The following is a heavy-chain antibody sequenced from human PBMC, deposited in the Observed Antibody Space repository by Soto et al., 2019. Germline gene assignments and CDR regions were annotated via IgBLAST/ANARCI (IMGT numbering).Heavy chain of an antibody. V-gene: IGHV3-30-3*01. CDR3: ARDGRGYGDYVSATSNYFDY. Sequence: QVQLVESGGGVVQPGRSLRLSCAASGFTFSSYAMHWVRQAPGKGLEWVAVISYDGSNKYYADSVKGRFTISRDNSKNTLYLQMNSLRAEDTAVYYCARDGRGYGDYVSATSNYFDYWGQGTLVTVSS. CDR2: ISYDGSNK. D-gene: IGHD4-17*01. J-gene: IGHJ4*02. CDR1: GFTFSSYA.